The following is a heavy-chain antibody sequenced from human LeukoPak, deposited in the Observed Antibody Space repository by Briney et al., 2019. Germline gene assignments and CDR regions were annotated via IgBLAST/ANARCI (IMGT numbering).Heavy chain of an antibody. CDR3: ARGWVGATFDY. V-gene: IGHV3-23*01. CDR1: GFTFSDYY. CDR2: ISGSGGST. Sequence: GGSLRLSCAASGFTFSDYYMSWIRQAPGKGLEWVSAISGSGGSTYYADSVKGRFTISRDNSKNTLYLQMNSLRAEDTAAYYCARGWVGATFDYWGQGTLVTVSS. D-gene: IGHD1-26*01. J-gene: IGHJ4*02.